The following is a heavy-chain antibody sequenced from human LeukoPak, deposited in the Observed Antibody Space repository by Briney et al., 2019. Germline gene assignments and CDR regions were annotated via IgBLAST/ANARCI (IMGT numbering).Heavy chain of an antibody. V-gene: IGHV4-34*01. CDR1: GGSFSGYY. CDR3: ARAYKGSTSLNYYYYMDV. CDR2: INHSGST. J-gene: IGHJ6*03. D-gene: IGHD2-2*01. Sequence: PSETLSLTCAVYGGSFSGYYWSWIRQPPGKGLEWIGEINHSGSTNYNPSLKSRVTISVDTSKNQFSLKLSSVTAADTAVYYCARAYKGSTSLNYYYYMDVWGKGTTVTVSS.